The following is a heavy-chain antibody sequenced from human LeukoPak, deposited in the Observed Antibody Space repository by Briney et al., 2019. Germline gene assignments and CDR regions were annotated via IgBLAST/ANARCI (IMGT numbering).Heavy chain of an antibody. Sequence: GGSLRLSCAVSGFTFSTYAMSWVRQSPGKGLEWVSGISGGGGRTYYADSVKGRLTISRENSNNTLFLQMNSLRVEDTAVYYCAKDKDVYAYGGVDYWGQGTLVTVSS. CDR1: GFTFSTYA. J-gene: IGHJ4*02. V-gene: IGHV3-23*01. CDR2: ISGGGGRT. CDR3: AKDKDVYAYGGVDY. D-gene: IGHD3-10*01.